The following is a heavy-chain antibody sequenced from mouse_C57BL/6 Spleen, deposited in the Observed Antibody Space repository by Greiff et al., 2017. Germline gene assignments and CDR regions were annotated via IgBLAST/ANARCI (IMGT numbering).Heavy chain of an antibody. CDR1: GYTFTSYW. V-gene: IGHV1-74*01. Sequence: VQLQQPGAALVKPGASVKVSCKASGYTFTSYWMHWVKQRPGQGLEWIGRIHPSDSDTNYNQKFKGKATLTVDKSSSTAYMQLSSLTSEDSAVYYCAIEVYDYDGAWFAYWGQGTLVTVSA. D-gene: IGHD2-4*01. J-gene: IGHJ3*01. CDR2: IHPSDSDT. CDR3: AIEVYDYDGAWFAY.